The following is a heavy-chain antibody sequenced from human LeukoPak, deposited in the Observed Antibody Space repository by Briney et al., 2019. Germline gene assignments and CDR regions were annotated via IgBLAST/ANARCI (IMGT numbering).Heavy chain of an antibody. Sequence: SVKVSCKASGGTFSGYAISWVRQAPGQGLEWMGRIIPIFGTANYAQKFQGRVTITTDESTSTAYMELSSLRSEDTAVYYCARGRGYGDYAPFDYWGQGTLVTVSS. CDR1: GGTFSGYA. J-gene: IGHJ4*02. CDR2: IIPIFGTA. D-gene: IGHD4-17*01. CDR3: ARGRGYGDYAPFDY. V-gene: IGHV1-69*05.